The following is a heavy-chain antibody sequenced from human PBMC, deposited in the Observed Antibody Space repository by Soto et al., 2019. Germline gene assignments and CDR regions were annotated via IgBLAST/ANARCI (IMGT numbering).Heavy chain of an antibody. CDR3: FGGPAATGGGIFCEY. D-gene: IGHD2-15*01. CDR2: IIPILGIA. Sequence: QVQLVQSGAEVKKPGASVKVSCKASGGTFSSYTISWMRQAPGQRLEWMGRIIPILGIANYAQKFQGRVTDTANQSPRRAYTESSSMRSEDTAVYYCFGGPAATGGGIFCEYWGQGTLVTVSS. J-gene: IGHJ4*02. V-gene: IGHV1-69*02. CDR1: GGTFSSYT.